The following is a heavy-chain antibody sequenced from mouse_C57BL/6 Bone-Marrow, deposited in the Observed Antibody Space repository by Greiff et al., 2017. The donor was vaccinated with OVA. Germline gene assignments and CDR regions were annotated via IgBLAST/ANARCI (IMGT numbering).Heavy chain of an antibody. CDR3: AREAWFAY. CDR1: GFTFSDYY. J-gene: IGHJ3*01. Sequence: EVKLMESEGGLVQPGSSMKLSCTASGFTFSDYYMAWVRQVPEKGLEWVANINYDGSSTYYLDSLKSRFIISRDNAKNILYLQMSSLKSEDTATYYCAREAWFAYWGQGTLVTVSA. CDR2: INYDGSST. V-gene: IGHV5-16*01.